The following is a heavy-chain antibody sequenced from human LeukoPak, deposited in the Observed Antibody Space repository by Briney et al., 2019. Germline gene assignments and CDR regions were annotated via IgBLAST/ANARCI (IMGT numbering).Heavy chain of an antibody. V-gene: IGHV4-34*01. CDR3: ARLDYYDSSGLDY. Sequence: SETLSLTCAVYGGSFSGYYWSWIRQPPGKGLEWIGEINHSGSTTYNPSLKSRVTISVDTSKNQFSLKLSSVTAADTAVYYCARLDYYDSSGLDYWGQGTLVTVSS. J-gene: IGHJ4*02. CDR1: GGSFSGYY. D-gene: IGHD3-22*01. CDR2: INHSGST.